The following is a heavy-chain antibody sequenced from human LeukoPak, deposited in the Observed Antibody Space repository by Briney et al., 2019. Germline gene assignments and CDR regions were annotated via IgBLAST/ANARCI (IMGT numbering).Heavy chain of an antibody. Sequence: GGSLRLSCAASGFTFSSYAMHWVRQAPGKGLEWASSITSGSSCRFYADSVKGRFTISRDNAKNSLYLQMNSLRAEDTAVYYCARDPYSGSYGNYYYYFMDVWGKGTTVTISS. D-gene: IGHD1-26*01. J-gene: IGHJ6*03. CDR2: ITSGSSCR. CDR1: GFTFSSYA. CDR3: ARDPYSGSYGNYYYYFMDV. V-gene: IGHV3-21*01.